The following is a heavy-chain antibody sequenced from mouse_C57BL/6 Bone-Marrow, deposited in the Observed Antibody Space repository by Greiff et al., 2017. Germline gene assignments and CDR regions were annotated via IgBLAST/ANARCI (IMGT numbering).Heavy chain of an antibody. CDR3: ARHEDYGSSWGYYAMDY. J-gene: IGHJ4*01. Sequence: EVKLMESGGGLVQPGGSLKLSCAASGFTFSDYYMYWVRQTPEKRLEWVAYISNGGGSTYYPDTVKGRFTISRDNAKNTLYLQMRRLKSEDTAMYYCARHEDYGSSWGYYAMDYWGQGTSVTVSS. CDR1: GFTFSDYY. CDR2: ISNGGGST. V-gene: IGHV5-12*01. D-gene: IGHD1-1*01.